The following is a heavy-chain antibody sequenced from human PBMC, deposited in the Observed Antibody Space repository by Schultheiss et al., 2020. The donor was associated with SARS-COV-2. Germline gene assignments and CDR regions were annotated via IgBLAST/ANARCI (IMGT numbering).Heavy chain of an antibody. J-gene: IGHJ6*03. D-gene: IGHD5-18*01. CDR3: AKEYVDTAMVDYYYYYMDV. CDR1: GFTFSSYE. Sequence: GGSLRLSCAASGFTFSSYEMNWVRQAPGKGLEWVSYISSSGSTIYYADSVKGRFTISRDNSKNTLYLQMNSLRAEDTAVYYCAKEYVDTAMVDYYYYYMDVWGKGTTVTVAS. V-gene: IGHV3-48*03. CDR2: ISSSGSTI.